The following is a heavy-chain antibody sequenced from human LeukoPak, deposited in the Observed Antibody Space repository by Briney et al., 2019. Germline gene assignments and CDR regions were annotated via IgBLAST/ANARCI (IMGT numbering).Heavy chain of an antibody. V-gene: IGHV3-21*01. CDR3: ARAIAVAGTGSS. Sequence: KAGGSLRLSCAASGFTFSSYSMNWVRQAPGKGLEWVSSISSSSSYIYYADSVKGRFTIPRDNAKNSLYLQMNSLRAEDTAVYYCARAIAVAGTGSSWGQGTLVTVSS. CDR2: ISSSSSYI. J-gene: IGHJ5*02. D-gene: IGHD6-19*01. CDR1: GFTFSSYS.